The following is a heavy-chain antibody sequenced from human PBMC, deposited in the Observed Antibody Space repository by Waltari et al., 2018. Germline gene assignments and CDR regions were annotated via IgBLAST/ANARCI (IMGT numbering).Heavy chain of an antibody. CDR2: INPSGDT. Sequence: QVQLQESGPGLVKPSQTLSLTCTVSGGSISSGSYYWSWIRQPAGKGLEWIGRINPSGDTTYAPSRKGQVTISVDTSKTQFSLKLSSVAAADTAVYYCARGHSYAVVADYWGQGTLVTVSS. J-gene: IGHJ4*02. CDR1: GGSISSGSYY. CDR3: ARGHSYAVVADY. V-gene: IGHV4-61*02. D-gene: IGHD2-15*01.